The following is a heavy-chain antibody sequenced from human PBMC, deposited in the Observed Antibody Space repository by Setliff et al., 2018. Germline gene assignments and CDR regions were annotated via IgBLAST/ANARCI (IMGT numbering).Heavy chain of an antibody. D-gene: IGHD6-19*01. Sequence: SETLSLTCTASGASISSYYWSWVRQSPGKGLEWIGYIYYSGSTNYNPSLKSRVTISMDTSKNQFSLKLNSVTAADMAVYYCAREQWLDPPGYYYMDVWAKGTTVTVSS. CDR2: IYYSGST. J-gene: IGHJ6*03. CDR1: GASISSYY. V-gene: IGHV4-59*12. CDR3: AREQWLDPPGYYYMDV.